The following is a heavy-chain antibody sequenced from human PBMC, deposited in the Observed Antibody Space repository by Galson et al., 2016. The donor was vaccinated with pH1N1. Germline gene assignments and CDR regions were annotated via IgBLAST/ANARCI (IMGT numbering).Heavy chain of an antibody. CDR1: GFSVSSNY. J-gene: IGHJ3*01. CDR2: IYTGGRT. Sequence: SLRLSCAASGFSVSSNYMNWVRQAPGRGLEWVSVIYTGGRTDYADSVKGRFTISRDSSKKTLFLQMHSLRGEATAVYYCARERLTYPVDAFDVWGQGTLV. D-gene: IGHD1-14*01. V-gene: IGHV3-53*01. CDR3: ARERLTYPVDAFDV.